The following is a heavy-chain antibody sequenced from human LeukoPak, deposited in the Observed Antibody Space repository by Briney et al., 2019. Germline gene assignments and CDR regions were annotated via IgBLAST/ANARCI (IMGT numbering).Heavy chain of an antibody. CDR2: ISYDGSNK. V-gene: IGHV3-30-3*01. CDR3: ARDLGSGSYSPDAFDI. Sequence: PGGSLRLSCAASGFTFSSYAMHWVRQAPGKGLEWVAVISYDGSNKYYADSVKGRFTISRDNSKNTLYLQMNSLRAEDTAVYYCARDLGSGSYSPDAFDIWGQGTMVTVSP. D-gene: IGHD1-26*01. J-gene: IGHJ3*02. CDR1: GFTFSSYA.